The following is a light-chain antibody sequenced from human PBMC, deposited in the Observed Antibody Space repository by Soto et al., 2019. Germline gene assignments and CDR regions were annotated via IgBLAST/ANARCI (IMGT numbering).Light chain of an antibody. CDR3: SSYTVTSTWV. CDR2: EVT. Sequence: QSVLTQPASVSGSPGQSITISCTGTSSDVGRYNFVSWYQHHTDKAPKLLIYEVTDRPPGTSNRFSGSKSGNTASLTISRLHADDEADYYCSSYTVTSTWVFGGGTKLTVL. V-gene: IGLV2-14*01. CDR1: SSDVGRYNF. J-gene: IGLJ3*02.